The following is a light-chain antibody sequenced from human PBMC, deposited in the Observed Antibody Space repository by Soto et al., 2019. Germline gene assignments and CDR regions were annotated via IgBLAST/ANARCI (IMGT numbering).Light chain of an antibody. V-gene: IGLV1-44*01. J-gene: IGLJ2*01. CDR3: AAWDDSRYGVV. CDR2: RSD. CDR1: NSNIGSNN. Sequence: QLVLTQSPSASGTPGQRVTIACSGSNSNIGSNNVNWYRHVPGTAPKLLIFRSDQRPSGVPDRFSGSRSGTSASLVINGLQSGDEAHYYCAAWDDSRYGVVFGGGTKVTVL.